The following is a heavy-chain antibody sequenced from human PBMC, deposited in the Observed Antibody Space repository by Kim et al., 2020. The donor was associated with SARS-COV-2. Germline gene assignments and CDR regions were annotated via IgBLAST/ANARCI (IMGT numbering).Heavy chain of an antibody. V-gene: IGHV4-34*01. Sequence: SETLSLTCAVYGGSFSGYYWSWIRQSPGKGLEWIGEINHSGSTNYNPSLKSRVTISVDTSKNQFSLRLSSVTAADTAVYYCAKGVGDYWSQGTLVTVSS. CDR3: AKGVGDY. CDR2: INHSGST. CDR1: GGSFSGYY. J-gene: IGHJ4*02. D-gene: IGHD1-26*01.